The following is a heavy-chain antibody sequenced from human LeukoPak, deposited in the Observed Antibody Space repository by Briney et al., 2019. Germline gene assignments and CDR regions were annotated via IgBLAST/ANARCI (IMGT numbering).Heavy chain of an antibody. CDR1: GYTFSHFR. Sequence: GASVKVSYKASGYTFSHFRINWVRQAPGHGLEWIAWISGNNDNPNYGQRFQGRFTVTTDSSTSTAYMELRNLRSDDTAVYYCARDGTSTDDYWGQGTLVTVSS. D-gene: IGHD2-2*01. V-gene: IGHV1-18*01. CDR3: ARDGTSTDDY. CDR2: ISGNNDNP. J-gene: IGHJ4*02.